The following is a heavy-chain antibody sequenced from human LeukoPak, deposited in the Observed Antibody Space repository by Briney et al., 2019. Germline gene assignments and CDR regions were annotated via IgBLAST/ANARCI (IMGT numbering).Heavy chain of an antibody. CDR3: ARESRYYYDSSGYFNY. J-gene: IGHJ4*02. V-gene: IGHV4-59*01. D-gene: IGHD3-22*01. CDR2: IYYSGST. Sequence: SETLSLTCTVSGGSFRSYYWSWIRQPPGKGLEWIAYIYYSGSTNYNPSLKSRVTISVDTSKNQFSLKLSSVTAADTAVYYCARESRYYYDSSGYFNYWGQGTLVTVSS. CDR1: GGSFRSYY.